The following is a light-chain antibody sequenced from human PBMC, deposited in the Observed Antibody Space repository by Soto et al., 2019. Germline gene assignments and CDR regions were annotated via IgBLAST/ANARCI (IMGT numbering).Light chain of an antibody. J-gene: IGKJ5*01. V-gene: IGKV1-33*01. Sequence: DIQMTQSPSSLFASVGDRVTITCQATQDINIYLNWYQQKPGKAPNLLIYYASHLEIGVPSRFSGSGSGTHFTCYISSLQTEDIGTYYCQQYDILPITFGRGTRLEIK. CDR1: QDINIY. CDR2: YAS. CDR3: QQYDILPIT.